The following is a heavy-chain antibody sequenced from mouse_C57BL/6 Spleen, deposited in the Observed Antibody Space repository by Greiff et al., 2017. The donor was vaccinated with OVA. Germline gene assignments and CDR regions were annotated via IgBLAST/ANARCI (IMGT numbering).Heavy chain of an antibody. V-gene: IGHV5-4*01. CDR2: ISDGGSYT. CDR3: AREGRYYGSPFAY. Sequence: EVKLMESGGGLVKPGGSLKLSCAASGFTFSSYAMSWVRQTPEQRLEWVATISDGGSYTDYPDNVKGRFTISRDNAKNNLYLQMSHLKSEDTAMYYCAREGRYYGSPFAYWGQGTLVTVSA. CDR1: GFTFSSYA. D-gene: IGHD1-1*01. J-gene: IGHJ3*01.